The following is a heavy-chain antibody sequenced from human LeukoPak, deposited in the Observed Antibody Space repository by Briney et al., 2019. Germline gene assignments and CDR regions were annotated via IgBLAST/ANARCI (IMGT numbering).Heavy chain of an antibody. J-gene: IGHJ6*02. D-gene: IGHD3-3*01. Sequence: PGGSLRLTCAASGFTFSSYAMSWVRQAPGKGLEWVSAISGSGGSTYYADSVKGRFTISRDNAKNSLYLQMNSLRAEDTAVYYCARDHPLNYDFWSGYPLHYYYGMDVWGQGTTVTVSS. CDR1: GFTFSSYA. CDR3: ARDHPLNYDFWSGYPLHYYYGMDV. CDR2: ISGSGGST. V-gene: IGHV3-23*01.